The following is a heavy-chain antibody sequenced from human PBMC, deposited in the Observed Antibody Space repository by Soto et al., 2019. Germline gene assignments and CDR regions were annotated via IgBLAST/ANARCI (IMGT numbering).Heavy chain of an antibody. Sequence: GASVKVSCKASGGTFSSYAISWVRQAPGQGLEWMGGIIPIFGTANYAQKFQGRVTITADESTSTAYMELSSLRSEDTAVYYCAGPGDYYYYYGMDVRGQGTTVTGSS. V-gene: IGHV1-69*13. CDR2: IIPIFGTA. J-gene: IGHJ6*02. CDR1: GGTFSSYA. CDR3: AGPGDYYYYYGMDV.